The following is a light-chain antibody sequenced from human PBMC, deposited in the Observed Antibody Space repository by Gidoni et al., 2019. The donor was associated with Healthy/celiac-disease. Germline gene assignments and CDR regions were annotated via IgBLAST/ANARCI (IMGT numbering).Light chain of an antibody. CDR3: SSYTSSSTVV. CDR2: DVS. V-gene: IGLV2-14*01. CDR1: SSDVGGYNY. Sequence: QSALTQPASVSWSPGQSITISCTGTSSDVGGYNYVSWYQQHPGKAPKLMIYDVSNRPSGVSNRFSGSKYGNTASLTISGLQAEDEADYYCSSYTSSSTVVFGGGTKLTVL. J-gene: IGLJ2*01.